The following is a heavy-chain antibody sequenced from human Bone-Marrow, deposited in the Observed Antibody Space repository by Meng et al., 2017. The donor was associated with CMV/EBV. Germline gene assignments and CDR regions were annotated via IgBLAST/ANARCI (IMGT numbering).Heavy chain of an antibody. CDR3: ARGTVTSIDY. CDR2: ISAYNGNT. Sequence: SCKASGYTFAIYAMHWVRQAPGQGLEWMGWISAYNGNTNYAQKLQGRVTMTTDTSTSTAYMELRSLRSDDTAVYYCARGTVTSIDYWGQGTLVTVSS. CDR1: GYTFAIYA. J-gene: IGHJ4*02. D-gene: IGHD4-17*01. V-gene: IGHV1-18*01.